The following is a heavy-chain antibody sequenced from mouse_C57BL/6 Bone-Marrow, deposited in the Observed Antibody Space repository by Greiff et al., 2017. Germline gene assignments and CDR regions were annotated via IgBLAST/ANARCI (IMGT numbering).Heavy chain of an antibody. Sequence: VQLQQSGAELARPGASVKLSCKASGYTFTSYGISWVKQRTGQGLEWIGEIYPRSGNTYYNEKFKGKATLTADKSSSTAYMELRSLTSEDSAVYICAREKYYGSSEYYFDYWGQGTTLTVSS. J-gene: IGHJ2*01. CDR2: IYPRSGNT. CDR1: GYTFTSYG. V-gene: IGHV1-81*01. D-gene: IGHD1-1*01. CDR3: AREKYYGSSEYYFDY.